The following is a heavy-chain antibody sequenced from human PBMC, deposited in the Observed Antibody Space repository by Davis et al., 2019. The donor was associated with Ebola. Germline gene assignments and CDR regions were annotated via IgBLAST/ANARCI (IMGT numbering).Heavy chain of an antibody. CDR1: GFTFSSYG. V-gene: IGHV3-33*01. CDR3: ARQVTEGIAAAGTQSTTYYFDY. CDR2: IWYDGSNK. D-gene: IGHD6-13*01. J-gene: IGHJ4*02. Sequence: GGSLRLSCAASGFTFSSYGMHWVRQAPGKGLEWVAVIWYDGSNKYYADSVKGRFTISRDNSKNTLYLQMNSLRAEDTAVYYCARQVTEGIAAAGTQSTTYYFDYWGQGTLVTVSS.